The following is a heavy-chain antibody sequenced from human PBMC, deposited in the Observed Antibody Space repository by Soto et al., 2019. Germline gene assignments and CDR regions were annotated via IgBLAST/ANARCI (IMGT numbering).Heavy chain of an antibody. Sequence: QVQLVESGGGVVQPGRSLRLSCAASGFTFQNYSMHWVRQAPGKGLEWVAVTSYDGGKNFYADSVKGRFTISRDNSKNTLYLQMNSLRAGDTAIYYCARVESSGAAEYFIDYWGQGTLVTVSS. J-gene: IGHJ4*02. V-gene: IGHV3-30*03. D-gene: IGHD3-10*01. CDR2: TSYDGGKN. CDR1: GFTFQNYS. CDR3: ARVESSGAAEYFIDY.